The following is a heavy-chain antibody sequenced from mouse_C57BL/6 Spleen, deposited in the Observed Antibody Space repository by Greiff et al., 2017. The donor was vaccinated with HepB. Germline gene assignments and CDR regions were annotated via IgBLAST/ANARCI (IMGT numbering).Heavy chain of an antibody. Sequence: EVQLKQSGPVLVKPGASVKMSCKASGYTFTDYYMNWVKQSHGKSLEWIGVINPYNGGTSYNQKFKGKATLTVDKSSSTAYMELNSLTSEDSAVYYCARRVISNYLDYWGQGTTLTVSS. CDR3: ARRVISNYLDY. CDR2: INPYNGGT. CDR1: GYTFTDYY. D-gene: IGHD1-1*01. V-gene: IGHV1-19*01. J-gene: IGHJ2*01.